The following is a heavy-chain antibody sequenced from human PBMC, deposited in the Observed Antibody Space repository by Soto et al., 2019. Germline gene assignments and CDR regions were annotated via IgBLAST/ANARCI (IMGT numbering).Heavy chain of an antibody. Sequence: QVQLVQSGAEVKKPGASVKVSCKASGYTFTSYGISWVRQAPGQGLEWTGWISAYNGNTNSAQKLQGRVTTTTDTTXXTANMELRSLRSDDTAVYYCARSFTSSHWRHGLDVWGQGTTVTVSS. J-gene: IGHJ6*02. CDR1: GYTFTSYG. CDR3: ARSFTSSHWRHGLDV. V-gene: IGHV1-18*01. D-gene: IGHD2-2*01. CDR2: ISAYNGNT.